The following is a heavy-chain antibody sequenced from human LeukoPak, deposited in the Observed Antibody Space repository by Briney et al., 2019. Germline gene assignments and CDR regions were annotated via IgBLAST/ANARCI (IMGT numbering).Heavy chain of an antibody. CDR3: ASLESIRGTMIVAIDY. CDR1: GFTVSSNY. J-gene: IGHJ4*02. V-gene: IGHV3-66*01. CDR2: IYSGGST. Sequence: PGGSLRLSCAASGFTVSSNYMSWVRQAPGKGLEWVSVIYSGGSTYYADSVKGRFTISRDNSKNTLYLQMNSLRAEDTAVYYCASLESIRGTMIVAIDYWGQGTLVTVSS. D-gene: IGHD3-22*01.